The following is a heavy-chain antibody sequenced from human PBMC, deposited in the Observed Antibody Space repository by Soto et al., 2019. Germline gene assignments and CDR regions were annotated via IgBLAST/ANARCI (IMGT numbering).Heavy chain of an antibody. V-gene: IGHV3-7*03. CDR3: ARGGLHRSGYEYYYYYYGFDV. D-gene: IGHD5-12*01. Sequence: EGQLVESGGGLVQPGESLRLSCAGSGFTFNSYWMSWVSQAPGKGLEWVAKVQQDGSEKYYVDSVKGRFTISRDNAKNSVYLQMNSLRVEDTAVYYCARGGLHRSGYEYYYYYYGFDVWGQGTTVTVAS. CDR2: VQQDGSEK. CDR1: GFTFNSYW. J-gene: IGHJ6*02.